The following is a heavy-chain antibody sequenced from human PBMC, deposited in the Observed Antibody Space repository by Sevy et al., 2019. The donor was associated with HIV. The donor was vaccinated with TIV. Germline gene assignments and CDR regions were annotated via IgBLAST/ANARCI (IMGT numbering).Heavy chain of an antibody. CDR1: GFIFSDYT. CDR2: ISYDGSFT. V-gene: IGHV3-30*04. Sequence: GGSLRLSCAASGFIFSDYTLHWVRQAPGTGLEWVAVISYDGSFTYYADSVEGRFTISRDNSKNTLFLQMNSLRHEDTAVYYCARSQSSSWHFFDYWGQGTLVTFSS. CDR3: ARSQSSSWHFFDY. J-gene: IGHJ4*02. D-gene: IGHD6-13*01.